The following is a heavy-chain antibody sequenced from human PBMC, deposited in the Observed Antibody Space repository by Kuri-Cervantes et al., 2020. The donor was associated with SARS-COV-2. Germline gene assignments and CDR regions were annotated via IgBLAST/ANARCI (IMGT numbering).Heavy chain of an antibody. V-gene: IGHV3-7*01. CDR3: ARAEVEMATITLYYYGMDV. CDR2: IKQDESQK. Sequence: GGSLRLSCAASGFTFSTYWMSWVRQAPGKGLEWVANIKQDESQKYYVDSVKGRFTISRDNAKNSLYLQMNSLRAEDTAVYYCARAEVEMATITLYYYGMDVWGQGTTVTVSS. J-gene: IGHJ6*02. CDR1: GFTFSTYW. D-gene: IGHD5-24*01.